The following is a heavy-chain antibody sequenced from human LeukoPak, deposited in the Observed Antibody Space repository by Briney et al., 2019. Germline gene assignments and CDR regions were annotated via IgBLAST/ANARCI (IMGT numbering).Heavy chain of an antibody. D-gene: IGHD2-2*02. CDR3: ARVGLSAYPLLYGEMLDY. V-gene: IGHV1-2*02. CDR1: GYTFTGYY. Sequence: ASVTVSCKASGYTFTGYYMHWVRQAPGQGLEWMGWINPNSGGTNYAQKFQGRVTMTRDTSISTAYMELSRLRSDDTAVYYCARVGLSAYPLLYGEMLDYWGQGTLVTVSS. CDR2: INPNSGGT. J-gene: IGHJ4*02.